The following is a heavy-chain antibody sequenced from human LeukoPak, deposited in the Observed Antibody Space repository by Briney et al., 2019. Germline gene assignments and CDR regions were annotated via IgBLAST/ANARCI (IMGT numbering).Heavy chain of an antibody. CDR2: ISYDGRNK. D-gene: IGHD3-22*01. CDR3: ARDLQITGYDSSAYYY. CDR1: GPTFSSYA. V-gene: IGHV3-30*01. Sequence: GGSLRLSCAASGPTFSSYAIHWVRQAPGKGLEWVAAISYDGRNKYYADSVKGRFTVSRDNSKKTLYLQMNSLRAEDTAVYYCARDLQITGYDSSAYYYWGQGSPVTVSS. J-gene: IGHJ4*02.